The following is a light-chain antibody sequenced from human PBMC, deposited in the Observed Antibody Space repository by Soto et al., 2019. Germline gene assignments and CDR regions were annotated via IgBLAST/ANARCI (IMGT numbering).Light chain of an antibody. CDR1: QSVSSH. Sequence: DTVLTQSPATLSLSPGERAALSCRASQSVSSHLAWYQQKPGQAPRLLISDASNRATGIPARFSGSGSGTDFTLTISSLEPEDFAVYYCQQRSNWPLTFGGGTKVEIK. CDR3: QQRSNWPLT. J-gene: IGKJ4*01. CDR2: DAS. V-gene: IGKV3-11*01.